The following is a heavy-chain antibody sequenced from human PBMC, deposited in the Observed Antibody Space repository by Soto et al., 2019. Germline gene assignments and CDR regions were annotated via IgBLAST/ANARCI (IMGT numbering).Heavy chain of an antibody. CDR3: ARGATVTQYDY. V-gene: IGHV4-61*01. CDR2: GSYSGTT. Sequence: QVQLQESGPGLVKPSETLSLTCTVSGVSVSSGSFYWAWIRQPPGKGLEWIGFGSYSGTTNYKPSLTSRVTISVDPSRSQISLKVSSLTAADTAVYYCARGATVTQYDYWGQGTLVTVAS. CDR1: GVSVSSGSFY. D-gene: IGHD4-17*01. J-gene: IGHJ4*02.